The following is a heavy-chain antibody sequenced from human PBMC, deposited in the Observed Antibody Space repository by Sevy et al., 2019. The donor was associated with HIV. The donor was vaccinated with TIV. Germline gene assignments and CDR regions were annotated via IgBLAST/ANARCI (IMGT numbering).Heavy chain of an antibody. V-gene: IGHV1-24*01. CDR1: GYTLTELS. CDR2: FDPEDGET. D-gene: IGHD2-2*01. Sequence: ASVKVSCKVSGYTLTELSMHWVRQAPGKGLEWMGGFDPEDGETIYAQKFQGRVTMTEDTSTDTAYMELSSLRSEDTAVYYCARRAPYYSTTSCSRHYYFDYWGQGTLVTVSS. J-gene: IGHJ4*02. CDR3: ARRAPYYSTTSCSRHYYFDY.